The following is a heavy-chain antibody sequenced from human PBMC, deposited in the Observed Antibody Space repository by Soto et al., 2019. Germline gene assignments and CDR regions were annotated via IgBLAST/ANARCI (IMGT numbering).Heavy chain of an antibody. CDR3: ARHRITMVRGVTLGFDP. CDR1: GYSFTSYW. Sequence: PGESLKISCKGSGYSFTSYWIGWVRQMPGKGLEWMGIIYPGDSDTRYSPSFQGQVTISADKSISTAYLQRSSLKASDTAMYYCARHRITMVRGVTLGFDPWGQGTLVTVSS. V-gene: IGHV5-51*01. CDR2: IYPGDSDT. D-gene: IGHD3-10*01. J-gene: IGHJ5*02.